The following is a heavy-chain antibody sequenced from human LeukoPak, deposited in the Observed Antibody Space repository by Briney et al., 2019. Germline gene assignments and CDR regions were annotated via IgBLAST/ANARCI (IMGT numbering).Heavy chain of an antibody. V-gene: IGHV3-21*01. CDR1: GFTFSSYS. Sequence: PGGSLRLSCAASGFTFSSYSMNWVRQAPGKGLEWGSSISSSSGYIYYADSVKGRFTISRDNAKNSLYLQMNSLRAEDTAVYYCARDVGIYCSSTSCYKDYWGQGTLVTVSS. CDR3: ARDVGIYCSSTSCYKDY. D-gene: IGHD2-2*02. J-gene: IGHJ4*02. CDR2: ISSSSGYI.